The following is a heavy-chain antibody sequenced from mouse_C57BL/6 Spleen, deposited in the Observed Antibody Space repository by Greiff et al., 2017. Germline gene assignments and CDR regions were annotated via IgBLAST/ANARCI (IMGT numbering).Heavy chain of an antibody. Sequence: QVHVKQPGAELVRPGSSVKLSCKASGYTFTSYWMDWVKQRPGQGLEWIGNIYPSDSETHYNQKFQDKATLTVDKSSSTAYMQLSSLTSEDAAVYYCARDYGNLFAMDYWGQGTSVTVSS. CDR1: GYTFTSYW. D-gene: IGHD2-1*01. V-gene: IGHV1-61*01. CDR3: ARDYGNLFAMDY. J-gene: IGHJ4*01. CDR2: IYPSDSET.